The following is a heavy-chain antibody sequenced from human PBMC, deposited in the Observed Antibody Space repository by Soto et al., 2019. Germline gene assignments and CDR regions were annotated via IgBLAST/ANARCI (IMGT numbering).Heavy chain of an antibody. D-gene: IGHD4-17*01. CDR2: IYHSGST. J-gene: IGHJ5*02. CDR1: GGSISSGGYS. V-gene: IGHV4-30-2*01. Sequence: PSETLSLTCAVSGGSISSGGYSWSWIRQPPGKGLEWIGYIYHSGSTYYNPSLRSRVTISVDRSKNQFSLKLSSVTAADTAVYYCARVGDYWVRGFDPWGQGTLVTVSS. CDR3: ARVGDYWVRGFDP.